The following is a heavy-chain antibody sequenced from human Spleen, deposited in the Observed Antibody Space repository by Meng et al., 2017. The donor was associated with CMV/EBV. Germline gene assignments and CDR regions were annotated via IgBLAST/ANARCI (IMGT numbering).Heavy chain of an antibody. D-gene: IGHD4-11*01. V-gene: IGHV1-69*10. CDR1: GGTFSSYA. CDR2: IIPILDKT. CDR3: AISTYFSNSVTYYFDY. J-gene: IGHJ4*02. Sequence: SVKVSCKTSGGTFSSYAFTWVRQAPGQGLEWMGGIIPILDKTDYAQQFQGRVTITADKSTSTAYMELSSVKSEDTAMYYCAISTYFSNSVTYYFDYWGQGTLVTVSS.